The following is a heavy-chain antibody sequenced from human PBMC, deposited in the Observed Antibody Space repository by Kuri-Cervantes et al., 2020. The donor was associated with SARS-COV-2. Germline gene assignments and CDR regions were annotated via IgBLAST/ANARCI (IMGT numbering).Heavy chain of an antibody. V-gene: IGHV5-51*01. D-gene: IGHD1-26*01. CDR2: IYPGDSKT. CDR1: GYSFSNYY. Sequence: GGSLRLSCKASGYSFSNYYIAWVRQVPGKGLEWMGIIYPGDSKTKYNPSFQGQVTISADKSITTAFLQWTSLKASDAAIYYCAREEGANSFDSWGQGTLVTVSP. CDR3: AREEGANSFDS. J-gene: IGHJ5*01.